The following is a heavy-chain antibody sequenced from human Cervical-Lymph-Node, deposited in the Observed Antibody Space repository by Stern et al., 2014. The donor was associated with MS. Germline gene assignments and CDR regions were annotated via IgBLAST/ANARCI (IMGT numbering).Heavy chain of an antibody. CDR3: AKEGSYSRFDY. CDR1: GGTFSNYA. J-gene: IGHJ4*02. D-gene: IGHD3-10*01. V-gene: IGHV1-69*06. Sequence: DQLAESGAEVKKPGSSVKVSCKASGGTFSNYAINWVRPAPGQGLAWMGGSIPVFCKAHYAQKFQGRLTVAADKSTSTAYMELGNLRSEDTAVYYCAKEGSYSRFDYWGQGTLITVSS. CDR2: SIPVFCKA.